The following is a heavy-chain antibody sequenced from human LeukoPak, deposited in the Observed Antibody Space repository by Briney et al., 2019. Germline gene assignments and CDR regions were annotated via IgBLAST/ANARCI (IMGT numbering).Heavy chain of an antibody. V-gene: IGHV5-51*01. CDR1: GYSFTCYW. Sequence: GESLKISCKGSGYSFTCYWIGWVRQMPGKGLEWMGIIYPGDSDTRYSPSFQGQVTISADKSISTAYLQWSSLKASDTAMYYCARCSGGSCYPNDAFDIWGQGTMVTVSS. CDR3: ARCSGGSCYPNDAFDI. CDR2: IYPGDSDT. J-gene: IGHJ3*02. D-gene: IGHD2-15*01.